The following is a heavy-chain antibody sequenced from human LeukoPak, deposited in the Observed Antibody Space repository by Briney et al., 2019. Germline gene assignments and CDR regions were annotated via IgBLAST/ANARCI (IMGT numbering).Heavy chain of an antibody. CDR3: AKEQSSLAAAGRGWFDP. D-gene: IGHD6-13*01. J-gene: IGHJ5*02. Sequence: KPGGSLRLSCAASGFTFSSYSMNWVRQAPGKGLEWVSSISSSSSYIYYADSVKGRFTISRDNSKNTLYLQMNSLRAEDTAVYCCAKEQSSLAAAGRGWFDPWGQGTLVTVTS. CDR1: GFTFSSYS. V-gene: IGHV3-21*04. CDR2: ISSSSSYI.